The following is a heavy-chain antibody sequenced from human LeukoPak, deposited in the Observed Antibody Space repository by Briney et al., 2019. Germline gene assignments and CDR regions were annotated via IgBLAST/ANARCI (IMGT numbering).Heavy chain of an antibody. Sequence: SETLSLTCAVYGGSFSGYYWSWIRQPPGKGLEWIGEINHSGSTNYNPSLKSRVTISVDTSKNRFSLKLSSVTAADTAVYYCARAKPYCSSTSCYKTYYYYYYGMDVWGQGTTVTVSS. CDR2: INHSGST. D-gene: IGHD2-2*02. CDR3: ARAKPYCSSTSCYKTYYYYYYGMDV. J-gene: IGHJ6*02. CDR1: GGSFSGYY. V-gene: IGHV4-34*01.